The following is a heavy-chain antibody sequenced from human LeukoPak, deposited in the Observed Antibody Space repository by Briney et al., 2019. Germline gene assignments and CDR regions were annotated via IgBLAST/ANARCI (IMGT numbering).Heavy chain of an antibody. CDR2: INPNSGGT. D-gene: IGHD4-11*01. J-gene: IGHJ4*02. CDR3: ARGGDYSSYFDY. CDR1: GYTFTSYD. Sequence: ASVKVSCKASGYTFTSYDINWVRQATGQGLEWMGWINPNSGGTNYAQKFQGRVTMTRDTSISTAYMELSRLRSDDTAVYYCARGGDYSSYFDYWGQGTLVTVSS. V-gene: IGHV1-2*02.